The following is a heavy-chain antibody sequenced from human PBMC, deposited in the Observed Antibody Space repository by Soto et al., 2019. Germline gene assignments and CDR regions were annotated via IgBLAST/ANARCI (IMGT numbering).Heavy chain of an antibody. CDR1: GGSISSFY. D-gene: IGHD5-12*01. J-gene: IGHJ4*02. CDR2: IYYSGST. CDR3: AILSGYDTDY. Sequence: SETLSLTCTVSGGSISSFYWSWVRQPPGKGLEWIGYIYYSGSTTYNPSLKSRVTISVDTSKNQFSLKLSSVTAADTAVYYCAILSGYDTDYWGQGTLVTVSS. V-gene: IGHV4-59*01.